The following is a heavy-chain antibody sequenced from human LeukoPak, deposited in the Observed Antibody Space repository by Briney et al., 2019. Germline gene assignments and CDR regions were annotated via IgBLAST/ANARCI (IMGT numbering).Heavy chain of an antibody. CDR1: GGSISSSNW. D-gene: IGHD6-13*01. CDR3: ARVGQQLVALFDY. J-gene: IGHJ4*02. Sequence: PSETLSLTCAVSGGSISSSNWWSWVRQPPGKGLEWIGEIYHSGSTNYNPSLKSRVTISVDKSKNQFSLKLSSVTAADTAVYYCARVGQQLVALFDYWGQGTLVTVSS. V-gene: IGHV4-4*02. CDR2: IYHSGST.